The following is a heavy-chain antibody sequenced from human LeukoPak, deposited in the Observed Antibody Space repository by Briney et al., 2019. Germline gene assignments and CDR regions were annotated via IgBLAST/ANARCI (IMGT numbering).Heavy chain of an antibody. CDR3: ARGRSSPDYYFDY. J-gene: IGHJ4*02. V-gene: IGHV3-23*01. Sequence: GGSLRLSCAASGFTFSSYPMRWVRQAPGKGLEWVAGISGTGVNTYYTDSVKGRFTISRDNSKNTVYLQMNSLRAEDTAVYYCARGRSSPDYYFDYWGQGTLVTVSS. CDR1: GFTFSSYP. CDR2: ISGTGVNT. D-gene: IGHD2-2*01.